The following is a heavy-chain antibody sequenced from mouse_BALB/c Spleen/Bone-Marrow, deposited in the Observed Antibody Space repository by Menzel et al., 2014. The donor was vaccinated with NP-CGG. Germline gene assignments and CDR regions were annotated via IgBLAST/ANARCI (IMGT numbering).Heavy chain of an antibody. Sequence: VQLQQSGAGLVKPGASVKLSCKASGYTFTTYYIFWVKQRPGQGLEWIGGINPSNGGSNFNEKFKSKATLIVDESSTTAYMQLSSLTSEDSAVYFCTRAGRHYYSFAFWGQGTLVTVSA. D-gene: IGHD1-2*01. V-gene: IGHV1S16*01. CDR1: GYTFTTYY. CDR3: TRAGRHYYSFAF. J-gene: IGHJ3*01. CDR2: INPSNGGS.